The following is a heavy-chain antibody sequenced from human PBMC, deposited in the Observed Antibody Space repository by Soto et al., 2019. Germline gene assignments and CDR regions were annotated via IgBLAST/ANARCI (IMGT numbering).Heavy chain of an antibody. Sequence: SETLSLTXTVSGGSISSYYWSWIRQPPGKGLEWIGYIYYSGSTNYNPSLKSRVTISVDTSKNQFSLTLSSVTAADTAVYYCARYSSSWLLFDYWGQGTLVTVSS. J-gene: IGHJ4*02. CDR1: GGSISSYY. D-gene: IGHD6-13*01. V-gene: IGHV4-59*01. CDR3: ARYSSSWLLFDY. CDR2: IYYSGST.